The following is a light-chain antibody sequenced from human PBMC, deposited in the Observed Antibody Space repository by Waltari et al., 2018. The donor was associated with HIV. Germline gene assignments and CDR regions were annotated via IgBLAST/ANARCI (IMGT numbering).Light chain of an antibody. CDR3: QSYDSSNRGRV. CDR2: EDN. Sequence: NFMLTQPHSVSESPGKTVTISCTRSSGSIASNYVQWYQQRPGSAPTTVSYEDNQRPSGVPDRFSGSSDSSSNSASLTISGLKTEDEADYYCQSYDSSNRGRVFGGGTKLTVL. V-gene: IGLV6-57*03. CDR1: SGSIASNY. J-gene: IGLJ2*01.